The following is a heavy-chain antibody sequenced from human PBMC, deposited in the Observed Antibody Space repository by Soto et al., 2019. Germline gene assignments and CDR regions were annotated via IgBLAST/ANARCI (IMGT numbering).Heavy chain of an antibody. Sequence: PSETLSLTCTVSGGSISSGDYYWSWIRQPPGKGLEWIGYIYYSGSTYYNPSLKSRVTISVDTSKNQFSLKLSSVTAADTAVYYCARDYSYYYYSSGYYPGRWFDPWGQGTLVTVSS. CDR3: ARDYSYYYYSSGYYPGRWFDP. CDR2: IYYSGST. D-gene: IGHD3-22*01. V-gene: IGHV4-30-4*01. CDR1: GGSISSGDYY. J-gene: IGHJ5*02.